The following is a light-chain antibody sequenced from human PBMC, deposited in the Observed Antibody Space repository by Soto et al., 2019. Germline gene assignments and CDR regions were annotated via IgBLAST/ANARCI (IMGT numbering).Light chain of an antibody. CDR2: GNS. J-gene: IGLJ2*01. CDR1: SSNIGTNI. Sequence: SVLTQPPSVSGTPGQRVTISCTGSSSNIGTNIVSWYQQLPGTAPKLLIFGNSHRLSGVPDRFSGSKSGTSAFLAISWLHSEDEAEYYCAAWDDRLNGYLVFGGGTQLNVL. CDR3: AAWDDRLNGYLV. V-gene: IGLV1-44*01.